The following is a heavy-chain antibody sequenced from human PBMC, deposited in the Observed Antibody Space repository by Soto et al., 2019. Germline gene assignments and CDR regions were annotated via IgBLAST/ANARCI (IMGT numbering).Heavy chain of an antibody. V-gene: IGHV2-5*01. Sequence: QITLKESGPTLVKPTQTLTLTCTFSGFSLSTSGVGVGWIRQPPGKALEWLALIYWNDDKRYSPSLKSRLTITKDTSKNQVVLTMTIMDPVDTATYYCAHVEMATITGYYYGMDVWGQGTTVTVSS. CDR1: GFSLSTSGVG. D-gene: IGHD5-12*01. J-gene: IGHJ6*02. CDR3: AHVEMATITGYYYGMDV. CDR2: IYWNDDK.